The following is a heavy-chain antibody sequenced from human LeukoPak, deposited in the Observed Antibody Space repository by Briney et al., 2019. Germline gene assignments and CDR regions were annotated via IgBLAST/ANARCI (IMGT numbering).Heavy chain of an antibody. Sequence: GGSLRLSCAASGFTFDDHGMSWVRQAPGKGLEWVSGINWNGGSTGYADSVKGRFTISRDNAKNSLYLQMNSLRAEDTAVYYCAREAPGKSGALLEYWGQGTLVTVSS. CDR2: INWNGGST. V-gene: IGHV3-20*04. J-gene: IGHJ4*02. CDR1: GFTFDDHG. CDR3: AREAPGKSGALLEY. D-gene: IGHD3-10*01.